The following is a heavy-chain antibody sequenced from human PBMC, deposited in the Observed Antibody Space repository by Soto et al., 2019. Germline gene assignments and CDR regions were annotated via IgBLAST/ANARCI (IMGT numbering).Heavy chain of an antibody. CDR1: GGSISSSSYY. D-gene: IGHD6-6*01. J-gene: IGHJ4*02. CDR3: ARRTSIAAPFDY. Sequence: QLQLQESGPGLVKPSETLSLTCTVSGGSISSSSYYWDWIRQPPGKGLEWIGSIYYSGSTYYNPSLKSRVTISVDTSKNQFSLKLSSVTAADTAVYYCARRTSIAAPFDYWGQGTLVTVSS. V-gene: IGHV4-39*01. CDR2: IYYSGST.